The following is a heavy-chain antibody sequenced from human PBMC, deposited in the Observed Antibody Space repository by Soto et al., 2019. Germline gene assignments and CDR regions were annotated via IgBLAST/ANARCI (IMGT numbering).Heavy chain of an antibody. CDR3: ARYYYDSSGYYYGWFDP. Sequence: PSETLSLTCTVSGGSISSYYWSWIRQPPGKGLEWIGYIYYTGNTYYNPSLKSRVTISMDTSKNQFSLKLSSVTAADTAVYYCARYYYDSSGYYYGWFDPWGQGTLVTVSS. D-gene: IGHD3-22*01. V-gene: IGHV4-59*01. J-gene: IGHJ5*02. CDR2: IYYTGNT. CDR1: GGSISSYY.